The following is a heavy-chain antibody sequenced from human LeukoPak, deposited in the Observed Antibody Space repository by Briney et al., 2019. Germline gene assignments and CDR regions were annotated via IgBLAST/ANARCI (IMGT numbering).Heavy chain of an antibody. Sequence: ASVKVSCKASGYTFTTYAMHWVRQAPGQRLEWMGWINTGNGDTKYSQKFQGRVTITRDTSASTAYMELSSLRSEDKGVYYCARGRYCTTTSCLNWFDPWGQGTLVTVSS. D-gene: IGHD2-2*01. CDR1: GYTFTTYA. V-gene: IGHV1-3*04. J-gene: IGHJ5*02. CDR3: ARGRYCTTTSCLNWFDP. CDR2: INTGNGDT.